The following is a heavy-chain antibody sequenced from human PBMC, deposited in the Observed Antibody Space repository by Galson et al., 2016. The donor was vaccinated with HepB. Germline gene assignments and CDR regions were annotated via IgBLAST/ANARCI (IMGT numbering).Heavy chain of an antibody. Sequence: SLRLSCAASGLSFKKYGFSWVRQAPGKGLQWVAAISDSDSRTFYADSVKGRFTISRDNSRNTLYSEMNSLRAEDTAVYYCAKRGGLKYYFDCWGQGTLVTVSS. D-gene: IGHD2-15*01. V-gene: IGHV3-23*01. CDR3: AKRGGLKYYFDC. CDR1: GLSFKKYG. J-gene: IGHJ4*02. CDR2: ISDSDSRT.